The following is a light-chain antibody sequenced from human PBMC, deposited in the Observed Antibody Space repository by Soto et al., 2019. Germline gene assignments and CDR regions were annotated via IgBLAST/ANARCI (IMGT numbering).Light chain of an antibody. CDR3: SSYTSSSKVV. J-gene: IGLJ2*01. CDR1: SSDVGGYNY. Sequence: QSALTQPASVSGSPGQSMTISCTGTSSDVGGYNYVSWYQQHPGKAPKLMIYDVSNRPSGVSNRFSGSKSGNTASLTISGLQAEDEADYYCSSYTSSSKVVFGGGTKVTVL. CDR2: DVS. V-gene: IGLV2-14*01.